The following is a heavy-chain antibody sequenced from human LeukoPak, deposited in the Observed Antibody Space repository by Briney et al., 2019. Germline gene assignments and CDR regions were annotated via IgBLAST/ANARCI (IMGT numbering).Heavy chain of an antibody. Sequence: LGGSLILSCVASGFTFSSYTMSWVRQAPGKGLEWVSAISSSSSSTSYADSVKGRFTISRDNAKISLFLQINSLRAEDTAVYYCAPSCGSDCPGAYWGQGTLVTVSS. D-gene: IGHD2-21*02. V-gene: IGHV3-21*04. J-gene: IGHJ4*02. CDR3: APSCGSDCPGAY. CDR2: ISSSSSST. CDR1: GFTFSSYT.